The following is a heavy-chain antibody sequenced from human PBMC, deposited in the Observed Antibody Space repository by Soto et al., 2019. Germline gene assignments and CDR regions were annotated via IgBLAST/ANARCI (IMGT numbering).Heavy chain of an antibody. CDR2: ISAYNGNT. CDR1: GYTFTSYG. D-gene: IGHD3-10*01. CDR3: ASSDTYGSGSYRGYYFDY. V-gene: IGHV1-18*01. J-gene: IGHJ4*02. Sequence: QVQLVQSGAEVKKPGASVKVSCKASGYTFTSYGISWVRQAPGQGLEWMGWISAYNGNTNYAQKLQGRVAMTTDTSTSTAYMELRSLRSDDTAVYYCASSDTYGSGSYRGYYFDYWGQGTLVTVSS.